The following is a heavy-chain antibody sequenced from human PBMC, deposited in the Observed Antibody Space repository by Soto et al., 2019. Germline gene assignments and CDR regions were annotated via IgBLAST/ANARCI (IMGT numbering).Heavy chain of an antibody. CDR3: ARFYYDSSGXLPSPYYYYYGMDV. J-gene: IGHJ6*02. D-gene: IGHD3-22*01. Sequence: PGGSLRLSCAASGFTFSSYWMSWVRQAPGKGLEWVANIKQDGSEKYYVDSVKGRFTISRDNAKNSLYLQMNSLRAEDTAVYYCARFYYDSSGXLPSPYYYYYGMDVWGQGTTVTVSS. V-gene: IGHV3-7*04. CDR1: GFTFSSYW. CDR2: IKQDGSEK.